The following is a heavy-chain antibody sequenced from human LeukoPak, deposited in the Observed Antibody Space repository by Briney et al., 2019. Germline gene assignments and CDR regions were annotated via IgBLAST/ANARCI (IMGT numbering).Heavy chain of an antibody. D-gene: IGHD3-22*01. CDR3: ARNAYYYDSSGYYYMGYYFDY. J-gene: IGHJ4*02. CDR2: IYYSGST. Sequence: SETLSLTRTVSGGSISSSSYYWGWIRQPPGKGLEWIGSIYYSGSTYYNPSLKSRVTISVDTSKNQFSLKLSSVTAADTAVYYCARNAYYYDSSGYYYMGYYFDYWGQGTLVTVSS. CDR1: GGSISSSSYY. V-gene: IGHV4-39*01.